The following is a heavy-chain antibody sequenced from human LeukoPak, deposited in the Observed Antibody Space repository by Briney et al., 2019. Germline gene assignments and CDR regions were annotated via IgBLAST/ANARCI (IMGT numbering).Heavy chain of an antibody. CDR3: ARGARAGYNLEPFDY. Sequence: PSETLSLICTVSGGSMSSYYWSWIQQPPGKGLEWIGYIYYSGSTKYNPSLKSRVTISVDTSKNQFSLKLSSVTAADTAVYYCARGARAGYNLEPFDYWGQGTLVTVSS. CDR2: IYYSGST. D-gene: IGHD5-24*01. V-gene: IGHV4-59*08. CDR1: GGSMSSYY. J-gene: IGHJ4*02.